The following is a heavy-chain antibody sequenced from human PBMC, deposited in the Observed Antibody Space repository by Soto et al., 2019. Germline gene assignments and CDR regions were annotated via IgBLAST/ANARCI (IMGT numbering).Heavy chain of an antibody. CDR1: RGSISSGAYS. V-gene: IGHV4-30-4*01. D-gene: IGHD1-1*01. Sequence: SQTLSLTCTVSRGSISSGAYSWSWIRQPTGKGLEWRGYIYYRGSTYSTPTLQSRVPISVGTYKNPFSLHLTSVTATATALLDCRRDEITGLLEYWGEGTLVTVSS. J-gene: IGHJ4*02. CDR3: RRDEITGLLEY. CDR2: IYYRGST.